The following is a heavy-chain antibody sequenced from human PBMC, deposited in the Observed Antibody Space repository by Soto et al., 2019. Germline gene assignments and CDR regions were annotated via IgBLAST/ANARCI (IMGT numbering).Heavy chain of an antibody. J-gene: IGHJ5*02. CDR2: IIPIFGTA. D-gene: IGHD5-12*01. V-gene: IGHV1-69*13. CDR3: ARDLGYSGYVAGWFDP. CDR1: GDTLPEFS. Sequence: GASVKVSCKVSGDTLPEFSMHWVRQAPGQGLEWMGGIIPIFGTANYAQKFQGRVTITADESTSTAYMELSSLRSEDTAVYYCARDLGYSGYVAGWFDPWGQGTLVTVSS.